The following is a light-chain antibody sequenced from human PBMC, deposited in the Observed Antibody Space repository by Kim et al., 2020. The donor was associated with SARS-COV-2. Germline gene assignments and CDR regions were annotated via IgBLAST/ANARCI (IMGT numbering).Light chain of an antibody. CDR2: DAS. CDR3: QQTYSVPQA. Sequence: DIQMTQSPSSLSASVGDRVTITCRASQSIGKYLSWYQQKPGKAPKALINDASRLQSGVPSRFSGSGSGTDFSLTINSLQPEDFATYFCQQTYSVPQAFGPGTKVEIK. V-gene: IGKV1-39*01. J-gene: IGKJ1*01. CDR1: QSIGKY.